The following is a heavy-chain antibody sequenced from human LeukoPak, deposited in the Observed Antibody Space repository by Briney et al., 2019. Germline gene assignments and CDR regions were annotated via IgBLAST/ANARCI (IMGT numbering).Heavy chain of an antibody. CDR3: AKAKGDTIPA. V-gene: IGHV3-30*18. CDR2: ISYDGSNK. Sequence: GGSLRLSCAASGFTFSSYGMHWVRQAPGKGLEWVAVISYDGSNKYYADSVKGRFTISRDSSKNTLYLQMNSLRAEDTAVYYCAKAKGDTIPAWGQGTLVTVSS. D-gene: IGHD3-3*01. J-gene: IGHJ5*02. CDR1: GFTFSSYG.